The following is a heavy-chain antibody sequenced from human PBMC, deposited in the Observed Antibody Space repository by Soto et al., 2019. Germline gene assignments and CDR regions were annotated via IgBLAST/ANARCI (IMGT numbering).Heavy chain of an antibody. CDR3: ARDACGGDCYLNWFDL. CDR2: IYYSRNT. CDR1: GGSISSSNYY. D-gene: IGHD2-21*02. V-gene: IGHV4-39*07. J-gene: IGHJ5*02. Sequence: SETLSLTCTVSGGSISSSNYYWGWIRQPPGKGLEWIGSIYYSRNTYYNPSLKSRVTMSVDTSKNQFSLKLSSVTAADTAVYYCARDACGGDCYLNWFDLWGQGALVTVSS.